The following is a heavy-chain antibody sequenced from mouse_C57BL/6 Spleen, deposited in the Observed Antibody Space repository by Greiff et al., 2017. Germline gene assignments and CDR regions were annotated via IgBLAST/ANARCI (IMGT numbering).Heavy chain of an antibody. J-gene: IGHJ4*01. CDR1: GFTFSDAW. V-gene: IGHV6-6*01. CDR2: IRNKANNHAT. CDR3: THRQLRLRGAMDD. D-gene: IGHD3-2*02. Sequence: EVQRVESGGGLVQPGGSMKLSCAASGFTFSDAWMDWVRQSPEMGLEWVAEIRNKANNHATYYAESVKGRFTISRDDSKSSVYLQMNSLRAEDTGIYYCTHRQLRLRGAMDDWGQGTSVTVSS.